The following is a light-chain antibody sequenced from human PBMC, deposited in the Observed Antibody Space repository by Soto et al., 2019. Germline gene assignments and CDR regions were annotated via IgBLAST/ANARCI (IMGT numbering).Light chain of an antibody. Sequence: EIVLTQSPGTLSLSPGERATLSCRASQSVSGSYLAWYQQKPGQAPRLLIYGASSRATGIPDRFSGSGSGTDFTLTISRLEPEAFAVYYCQQYGTSPPWTFGQGTKVEIK. J-gene: IGKJ1*01. V-gene: IGKV3-20*01. CDR3: QQYGTSPPWT. CDR1: QSVSGSY. CDR2: GAS.